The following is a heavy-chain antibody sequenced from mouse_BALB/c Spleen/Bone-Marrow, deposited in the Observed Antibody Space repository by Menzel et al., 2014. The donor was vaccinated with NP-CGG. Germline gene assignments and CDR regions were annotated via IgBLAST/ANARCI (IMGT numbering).Heavy chain of an antibody. V-gene: IGHV3-2*02. J-gene: IGHJ3*01. Sequence: DVKLVEPGPGLVKPSQSLSLTCIVTGYSITRDYAWNWIRQFPGNKLEWMGYISYSGSTTYNPSLESRISITRDTSKNQFFLQLNSVTTEDTATYYCARSSSYDYDVGFAYWGQGTLVTVSA. D-gene: IGHD2-4*01. CDR3: ARSSSYDYDVGFAY. CDR2: ISYSGST. CDR1: GYSITRDYA.